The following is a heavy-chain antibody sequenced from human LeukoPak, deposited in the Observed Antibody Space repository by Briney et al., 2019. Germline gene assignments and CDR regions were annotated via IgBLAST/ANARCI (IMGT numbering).Heavy chain of an antibody. CDR2: INRDGSTT. CDR3: ARDKKSGESSEIDY. D-gene: IGHD3-10*01. V-gene: IGHV3-74*03. CDR1: GFTFGNYW. J-gene: IGHJ4*02. Sequence: GGSLRLSCAASGFTFGNYWVHWVRQAPGKGLVWVSRINRDGSTTKYADSVKGRFTVSRDNAKNTLNLQMNSLRAEDTAVYYCARDKKSGESSEIDYWGQGTLVTVSS.